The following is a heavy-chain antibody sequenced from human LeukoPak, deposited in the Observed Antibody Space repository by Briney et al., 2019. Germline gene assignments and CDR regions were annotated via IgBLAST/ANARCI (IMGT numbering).Heavy chain of an antibody. J-gene: IGHJ4*02. V-gene: IGHV3-23*01. CDR1: GFNFNNYA. D-gene: IGHD5-12*01. Sequence: GGSLRLSCAASGFNFNNYAMSWVRQAPGKGLEWVSHIVASSGATFYADSVKGRFTISRDHSKNTLYLQMNSLRAEDTALYYCAKGGYDYAEVGYFDSWGQGTLVTVSS. CDR2: IVASSGAT. CDR3: AKGGYDYAEVGYFDS.